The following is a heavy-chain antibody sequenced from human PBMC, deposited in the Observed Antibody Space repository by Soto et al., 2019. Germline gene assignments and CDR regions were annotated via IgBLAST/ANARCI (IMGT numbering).Heavy chain of an antibody. D-gene: IGHD5-12*01. Sequence: QVQLVQSGAEVKKPGASVKLSCKASGYTFITSYYTHWVRQAPGQGLEWMGIINPTGTMTKDSERFQCRLTMTRDTSTITDYMELSTLTSEDTAVYFCARDTGYDHDAFDIWGQGTMVTVSS. J-gene: IGHJ3*02. CDR2: INPTGTMT. CDR3: ARDTGYDHDAFDI. V-gene: IGHV1-46*01. CDR1: GYTFITSYY.